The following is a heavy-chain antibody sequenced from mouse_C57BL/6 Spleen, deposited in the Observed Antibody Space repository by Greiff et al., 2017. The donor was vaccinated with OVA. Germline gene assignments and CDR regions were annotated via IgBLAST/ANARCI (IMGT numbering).Heavy chain of an antibody. CDR3: ASYGYDDGYAMDY. D-gene: IGHD2-2*01. CDR1: GFSLTSYG. V-gene: IGHV2-2*01. J-gene: IGHJ4*01. CDR2: ICSGGST. Sequence: QVQLKQSGPGLVQPSQSLSITCTVSGFSLTSYGVHWVRQSPGKGLEWLGVICSGGSTDYYAAYISRLSISKDTSKSQVFFKMNSLQADDTAIYYGASYGYDDGYAMDYWGQGTSVTVSS.